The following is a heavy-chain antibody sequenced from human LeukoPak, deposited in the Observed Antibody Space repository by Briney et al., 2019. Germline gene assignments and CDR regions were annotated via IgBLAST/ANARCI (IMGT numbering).Heavy chain of an antibody. V-gene: IGHV1-69*04. CDR1: GGTLSSYA. J-gene: IGHJ3*02. CDR2: IIPIFGIA. CDR3: ARDREYYYDSSGYYNDAFDI. Sequence: GASVKVSCKASGGTLSSYAISWVRQAPGQGLEWMGRIIPIFGIANYAQKFQGRVTITADKSTSTAYMELSSLRSEDTAVYYCARDREYYYDSSGYYNDAFDIWGQGTMVTVSS. D-gene: IGHD3-22*01.